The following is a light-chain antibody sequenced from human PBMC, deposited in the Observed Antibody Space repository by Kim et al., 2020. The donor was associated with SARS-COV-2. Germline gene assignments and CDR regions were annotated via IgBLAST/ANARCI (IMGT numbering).Light chain of an antibody. V-gene: IGKV1-5*03. Sequence: SASVGDRVTITGRASQSISSWLAWYQQKPGKAPNLLIYKASSLESGVPSRFSGSGSGTEFTLTISSLQPDDFATYYCQQYNSFRTFGQGTKVDIK. CDR1: QSISSW. CDR3: QQYNSFRT. J-gene: IGKJ1*01. CDR2: KAS.